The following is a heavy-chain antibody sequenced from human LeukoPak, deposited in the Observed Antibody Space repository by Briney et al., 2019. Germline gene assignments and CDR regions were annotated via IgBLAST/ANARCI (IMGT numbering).Heavy chain of an antibody. V-gene: IGHV3-21*01. CDR1: GFSFNTYR. Sequence: GGSLRLSCAASGFSFNTYRMNWVRQAPGMGLEFVSSISSNSHFIYYADSVKGRFTISRDNANNSLYLQMNSLRAEDTAVYYCVGWDWGQGTLDTVSS. CDR2: ISSNSHFI. CDR3: VGWD. J-gene: IGHJ4*02.